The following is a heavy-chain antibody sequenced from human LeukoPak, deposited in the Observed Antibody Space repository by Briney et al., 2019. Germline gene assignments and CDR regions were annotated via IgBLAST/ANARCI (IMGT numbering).Heavy chain of an antibody. Sequence: GGSLRLSCAVSGFTFNNYAMSWVRQAPGKGLEWVSAISASGGGTNYADSVKGRFIISRDNSKNTLYLQMNSLRAEDTAVYYCAKDPQRYCSGGSCLYFDYWGQGTLVTVSS. V-gene: IGHV3-23*01. J-gene: IGHJ4*02. CDR2: ISASGGGT. CDR3: AKDPQRYCSGGSCLYFDY. CDR1: GFTFNNYA. D-gene: IGHD2-15*01.